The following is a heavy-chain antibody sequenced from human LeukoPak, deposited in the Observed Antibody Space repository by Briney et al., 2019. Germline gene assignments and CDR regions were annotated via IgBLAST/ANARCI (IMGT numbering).Heavy chain of an antibody. J-gene: IGHJ4*02. Sequence: PSETLSLTCTVSGGSISRSSYYWGWIRQAPGKGLEWIGSVRFSGSTYYNASLKSRVTISVDTSKNHFSLKLSSVTAADTAVYYCARLDIHSDEVDYWGQGTLVTVSS. CDR3: ARLDIHSDEVDY. D-gene: IGHD2-2*03. CDR1: GGSISRSSYY. V-gene: IGHV4-39*02. CDR2: VRFSGST.